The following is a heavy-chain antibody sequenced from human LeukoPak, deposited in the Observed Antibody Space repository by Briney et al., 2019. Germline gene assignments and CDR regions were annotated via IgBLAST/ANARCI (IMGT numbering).Heavy chain of an antibody. J-gene: IGHJ4*02. Sequence: PRGSPRLSCAASGFTLSSYSMNWVRQAPGKGLEWVSSISSSSTYISYADSVKGRFTISRDNAKNSLYLQMNSLRAEDTAVYYCGGTVAVAGTGDYWGQGTLVSVSS. CDR1: GFTLSSYS. CDR2: ISSSSTYI. D-gene: IGHD6-19*01. CDR3: GGTVAVAGTGDY. V-gene: IGHV3-21*01.